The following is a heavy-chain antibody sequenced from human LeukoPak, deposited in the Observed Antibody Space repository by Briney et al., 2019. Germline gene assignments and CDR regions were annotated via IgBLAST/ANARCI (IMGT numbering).Heavy chain of an antibody. V-gene: IGHV3-30*18. J-gene: IGHJ4*02. Sequence: GRSLRLSCAASGFTFSSYGMHWVRQAPGKGLEWVAVISYDGSNKYYADSVKGRFTISRDNSKNTLYLQMNSLRAEDMAVYYCAKDIVVVPALDYWGQGTLVTVSS. CDR3: AKDIVVVPALDY. CDR1: GFTFSSYG. D-gene: IGHD2-2*01. CDR2: ISYDGSNK.